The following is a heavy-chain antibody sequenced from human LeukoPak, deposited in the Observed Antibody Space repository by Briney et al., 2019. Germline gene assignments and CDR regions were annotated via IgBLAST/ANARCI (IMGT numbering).Heavy chain of an antibody. CDR3: AKDVGANSYYYMDV. CDR1: GFTFDDYV. J-gene: IGHJ6*03. V-gene: IGHV3-9*01. Sequence: GGSLRLSCAASGFTFDDYVLHWIRHAPGKGLEWVSGISWNSVNIDYADSVKGRFTISRDNAKNSLYLQMNSLRAEDTAFYYCAKDVGANSYYYMDVWGKGTTVTVSS. CDR2: ISWNSVNI. D-gene: IGHD1-26*01.